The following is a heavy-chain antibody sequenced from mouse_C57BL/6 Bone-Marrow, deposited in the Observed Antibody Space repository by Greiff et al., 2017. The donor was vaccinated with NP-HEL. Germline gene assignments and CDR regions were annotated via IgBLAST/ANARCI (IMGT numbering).Heavy chain of an antibody. CDR3: AREGDSSGYLGFDY. J-gene: IGHJ2*01. CDR2: IYPGSGST. Sequence: VQLQQPGAELVKPGASVKMSCKASGYTFTSYWITWVKQRPGQGLEWIGDIYPGSGSTNYNEKFKSKATLTVDTSSSTAYMQLSSLTSEDSAVYCCAREGDSSGYLGFDYWGQGTALTVSS. V-gene: IGHV1-55*01. D-gene: IGHD3-2*02. CDR1: GYTFTSYW.